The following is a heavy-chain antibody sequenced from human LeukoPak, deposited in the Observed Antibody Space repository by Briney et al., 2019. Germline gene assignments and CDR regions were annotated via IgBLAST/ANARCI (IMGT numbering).Heavy chain of an antibody. Sequence: GESLKISCKGSGYSFTSYWIGWVRQMPGKGLEWMGIIYPGDSDTRYSPSFQGQVTISADKSISTAYLQWSSLRASDTAMYYCAKSSGVTGNWFDPWGQGTLVTVSS. D-gene: IGHD6-19*01. CDR2: IYPGDSDT. J-gene: IGHJ5*02. CDR1: GYSFTSYW. CDR3: AKSSGVTGNWFDP. V-gene: IGHV5-51*01.